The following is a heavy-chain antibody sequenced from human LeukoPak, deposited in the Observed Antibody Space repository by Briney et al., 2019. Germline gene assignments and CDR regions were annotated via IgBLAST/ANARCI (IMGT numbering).Heavy chain of an antibody. CDR3: ARVPPYYYGSGSDAFDI. J-gene: IGHJ3*02. V-gene: IGHV1-2*02. D-gene: IGHD3-10*01. CDR1: GYTFITYG. Sequence: ASVKVSCKASGYTFITYGISWVRQAPGQGLEWMGWINPNSGGTNYAQKFQGRVTMTRDTSISTAYMELSRLRSDDTAVYYCARVPPYYYGSGSDAFDIWGQGTMVTVSS. CDR2: INPNSGGT.